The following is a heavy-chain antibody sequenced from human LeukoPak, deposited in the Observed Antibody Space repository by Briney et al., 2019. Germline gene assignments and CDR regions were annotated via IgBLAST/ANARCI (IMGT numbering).Heavy chain of an antibody. J-gene: IGHJ4*02. CDR1: HDSFISYY. V-gene: IGHV4-59*12. CDR3: ARDLGYSSSWYGR. Sequence: SGTLSLTCTVSHDSFISYYWNWIRQPPGKGLEWIGYIYSSGNTDYNPALKSRVTMSMDTSRNQFSLKLRSVTAADTAVYYCARDLGYSSSWYGRWGQGTLVTVSS. D-gene: IGHD6-13*01. CDR2: IYSSGNT.